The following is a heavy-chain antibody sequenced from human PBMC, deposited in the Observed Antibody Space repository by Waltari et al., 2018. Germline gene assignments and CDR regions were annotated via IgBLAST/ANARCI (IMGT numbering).Heavy chain of an antibody. CDR1: GGSFSGYY. Sequence: QVQLQQWGAGLLKPSETLSLTCAVYGGSFSGYYWSWIRQPPGQGLEWIGEINHSGSTNYNPSLKRRVTISVDTSKNQFSLKLSSVTAADTAVYYCARAGIGNIVVVPAAIYSKYYYGMDVWGQGTTVTVSS. D-gene: IGHD2-2*01. CDR3: ARAGIGNIVVVPAAIYSKYYYGMDV. CDR2: INHSGST. V-gene: IGHV4-34*01. J-gene: IGHJ6*02.